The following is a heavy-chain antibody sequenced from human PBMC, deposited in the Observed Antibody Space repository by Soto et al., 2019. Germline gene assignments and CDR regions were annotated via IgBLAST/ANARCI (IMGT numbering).Heavy chain of an antibody. CDR2: ISGSGDNT. CDR3: AKDHWGSY. D-gene: IGHD3-16*01. Sequence: EVQLLESGGGLVQPGGSLRLSCAASGFTFTTYAMSWVRQAPGKGLEWVSAISGSGDNTYYADSVKGRFTISRDNSKNTLYLQMTSLRAEDTALYYCAKDHWGSYSGQGTLVTVSS. J-gene: IGHJ4*02. V-gene: IGHV3-23*01. CDR1: GFTFTTYA.